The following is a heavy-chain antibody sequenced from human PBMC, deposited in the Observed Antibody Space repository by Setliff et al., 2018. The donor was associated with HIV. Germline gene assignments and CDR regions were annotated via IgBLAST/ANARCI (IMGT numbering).Heavy chain of an antibody. J-gene: IGHJ3*02. V-gene: IGHV1-2*06. D-gene: IGHD2-8*01. CDR3: ATKLYCTNGVCLHAVDI. Sequence: ASVKVSCKASGYTFTGYYVHWVRQAPGQGLEWMGRIIPNSGGTNYAQKFQGRVTMTRDTSISTAYMDLTRLRSDDTAVYYCATKLYCTNGVCLHAVDIWGQGTMVTVSS. CDR2: IIPNSGGT. CDR1: GYTFTGYY.